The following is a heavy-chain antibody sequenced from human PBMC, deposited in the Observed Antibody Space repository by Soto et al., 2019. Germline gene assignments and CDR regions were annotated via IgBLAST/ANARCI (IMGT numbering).Heavy chain of an antibody. D-gene: IGHD2-2*01. CDR1: GGSFSGYY. CDR3: ARGYCSSTSCYPRYNWFDP. CDR2: INHSGST. V-gene: IGHV4-34*01. Sequence: PSETLCLTCAVYGGSFSGYYWSWIRQPPGKGLEWIGEINHSGSTNYNPSLKSRVTISVDTSKNQFSLKLSSVTAADTAVYYCARGYCSSTSCYPRYNWFDPWGQGALVTVSS. J-gene: IGHJ5*02.